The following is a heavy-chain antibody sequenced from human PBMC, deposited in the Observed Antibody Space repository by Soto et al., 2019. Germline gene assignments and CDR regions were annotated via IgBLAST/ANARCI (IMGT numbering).Heavy chain of an antibody. V-gene: IGHV3-30*18. D-gene: IGHD6-19*01. CDR2: ISYDGSNK. CDR1: GFTFSPYG. CDR3: AKDDGSGRYVYYYYGMDV. J-gene: IGHJ6*02. Sequence: GSLRLSCAASGFTFSPYGMHCVRQAPGKGLEWVAVISYDGSNKYYADSVKGRFTISRDNSKNTLYLQMKSLRAEDTAVYYCAKDDGSGRYVYYYYGMDVWGQGTTVSVSS.